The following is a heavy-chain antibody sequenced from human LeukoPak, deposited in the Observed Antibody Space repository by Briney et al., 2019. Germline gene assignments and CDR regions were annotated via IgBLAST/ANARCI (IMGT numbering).Heavy chain of an antibody. V-gene: IGHV3-23*01. CDR1: GFTFSSYG. J-gene: IGHJ4*02. D-gene: IGHD3-22*01. CDR2: ISGSGGST. CDR3: AKDFPHYYDSSGYYLPDY. Sequence: PGGSLRLSCAASGFTFSSYGMSWVRQAPGKGLEWVSAISGSGGSTYYADSVKGRFTISRDNSKNTLYLQMNSLRAEDTAVYYCAKDFPHYYDSSGYYLPDYWGQGTLVTVSS.